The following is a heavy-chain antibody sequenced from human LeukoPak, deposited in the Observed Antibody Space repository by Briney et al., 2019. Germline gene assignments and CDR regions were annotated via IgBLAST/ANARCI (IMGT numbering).Heavy chain of an antibody. J-gene: IGHJ4*02. CDR2: ISYDGSNK. Sequence: GGSLRLSCAASGFTFSSYAMHGVPRAPGKGLEGVAVISYDGSNKYYADSVKGRFTISRDNSKNTLYLQMNSLRAEDTAVYYCAGPLAGTTGFDYWGQGTLVTVSS. CDR1: GFTFSSYA. D-gene: IGHD1-14*01. CDR3: AGPLAGTTGFDY. V-gene: IGHV3-30*01.